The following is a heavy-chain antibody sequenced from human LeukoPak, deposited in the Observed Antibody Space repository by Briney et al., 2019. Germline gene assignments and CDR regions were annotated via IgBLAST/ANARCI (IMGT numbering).Heavy chain of an antibody. CDR3: ARVDGGSGRYYFDY. CDR1: GFTFRDAW. J-gene: IGHJ4*02. Sequence: GGSLRLSCAASGFTFRDAWMTWVRQAPGKGLEWVSYIGSSSSYIYYADSMKGRFTISRDNAKNSLYLQMNSLRAEDTAVYYCARVDGGSGRYYFDYWGQGTLVTVSS. V-gene: IGHV3-21*01. CDR2: IGSSSSYI. D-gene: IGHD6-19*01.